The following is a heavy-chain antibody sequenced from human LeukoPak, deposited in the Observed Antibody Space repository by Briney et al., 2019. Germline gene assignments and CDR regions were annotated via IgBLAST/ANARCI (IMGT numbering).Heavy chain of an antibody. CDR1: GFTFSSYA. CDR3: AKADRIAVAYIDY. J-gene: IGHJ4*02. CDR2: ISGSGGST. Sequence: GGSLRLSCAASGFTFSSYAMSWVRQAPGKGLEWVSVISGSGGSTYYADSVKGRFTISRDNSKNTLYLQMNSLRAEDTAVYYCAKADRIAVAYIDYWGQGTLVTVSS. D-gene: IGHD6-19*01. V-gene: IGHV3-23*01.